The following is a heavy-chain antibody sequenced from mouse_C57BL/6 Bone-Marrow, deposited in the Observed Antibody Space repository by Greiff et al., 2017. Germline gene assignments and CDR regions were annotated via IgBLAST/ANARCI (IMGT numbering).Heavy chain of an antibody. Sequence: EVKLQESGGGLVKPGGSLKLSCAASGFTFSSYAMSWVRQTPEKRLEWVATISDGGSYTYYPDNVKGRFTISRDNAKNTLYLQMSHLKSEDTAMYYCARRGLGTTVVEPFYWYFDVWGTGTTVTVSS. CDR2: ISDGGSYT. CDR3: ARRGLGTTVVEPFYWYFDV. D-gene: IGHD1-1*01. CDR1: GFTFSSYA. J-gene: IGHJ1*03. V-gene: IGHV5-4*03.